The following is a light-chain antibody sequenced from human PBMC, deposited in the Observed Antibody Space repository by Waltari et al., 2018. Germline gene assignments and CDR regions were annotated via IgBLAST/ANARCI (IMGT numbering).Light chain of an antibody. J-gene: IGLJ2*01. Sequence: QSALTQPASVSGSPGQSITISCTGTSSDGGGYNYVSWYQQHPGKAPKLMIYEVRKRPSGVSNRFSGSKSGNTAPLTISGLQAEDEADYYCSSYTSITTVVFGGGTKLTVL. CDR3: SSYTSITTVV. V-gene: IGLV2-14*01. CDR1: SSDGGGYNY. CDR2: EVR.